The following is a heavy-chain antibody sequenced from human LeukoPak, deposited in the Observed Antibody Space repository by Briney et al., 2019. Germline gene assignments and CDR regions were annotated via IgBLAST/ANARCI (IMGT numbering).Heavy chain of an antibody. Sequence: PSETLSLTCTVSGGSISSYYWSWIRQPPGKGLEWIAYIYYSGSTYYNPSLKSRVTISVDTSKNQFSLKLASVTAADTAVYYCARIVVTGTFDYWGQGTLVTVSS. V-gene: IGHV4-59*12. CDR1: GGSISSYY. CDR2: IYYSGST. D-gene: IGHD6-19*01. J-gene: IGHJ4*02. CDR3: ARIVVTGTFDY.